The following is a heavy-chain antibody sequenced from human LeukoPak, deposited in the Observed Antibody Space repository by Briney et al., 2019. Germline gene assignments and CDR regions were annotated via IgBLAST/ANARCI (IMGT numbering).Heavy chain of an antibody. CDR1: GGSISSYY. CDR2: IYHSGST. D-gene: IGHD2-21*02. V-gene: IGHV4-59*05. J-gene: IGHJ4*02. CDR3: AFLYCGGDCYHFDY. Sequence: SETLSLTCTVSGGSISSYYWSWIRQPPGKGLEWIWSIYHSGSTYYNPSLKSRVTISVDTSKNQFSLKLSSVTAADTAVYYCAFLYCGGDCYHFDYWGQGTLVTVSS.